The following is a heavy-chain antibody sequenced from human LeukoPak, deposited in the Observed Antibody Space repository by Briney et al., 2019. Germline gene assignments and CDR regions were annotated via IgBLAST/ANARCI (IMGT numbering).Heavy chain of an antibody. Sequence: GASVKVSCRASGYTFTAHYIHWVRQSPGQGLEWMGWIDPNSGGTNYAQRFLGSVTMPGGTSINTAFMEVRRLRSDDTAIYYCARVVSGSGYSIYWGQGTLVTVSS. CDR3: ARVVSGSGYSIY. CDR1: GYTFTAHY. D-gene: IGHD3-3*01. CDR2: IDPNSGGT. J-gene: IGHJ4*02. V-gene: IGHV1-2*02.